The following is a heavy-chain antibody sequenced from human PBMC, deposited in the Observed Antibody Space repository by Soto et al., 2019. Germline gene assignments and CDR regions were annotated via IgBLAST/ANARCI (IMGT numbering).Heavy chain of an antibody. CDR3: ARHRAFCSGKRCAVGYYYYVDV. CDR2: IYYSGST. J-gene: IGHJ6*03. V-gene: IGHV4-59*08. Sequence: QVQLQESGPGLVKPSETLSLTCTVSGGSISSYYWSWIRQPPGKGLEWIGYIYYSGSTTYNPSLKSRVTIAADASKNQLSLNLSSVTAAYTALYYCARHRAFCSGKRCAVGYYYYVDVWGIGTTVTVSS. D-gene: IGHD2-15*01. CDR1: GGSISSYY.